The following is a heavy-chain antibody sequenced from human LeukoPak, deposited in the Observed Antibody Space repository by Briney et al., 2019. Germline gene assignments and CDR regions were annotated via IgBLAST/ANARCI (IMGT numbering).Heavy chain of an antibody. V-gene: IGHV4-59*01. CDR2: IHYSGST. J-gene: IGHJ4*02. CDR3: ARVRSGYDLFDY. D-gene: IGHD5-12*01. Sequence: SETLSLTCAVSGGSISSYYWSWIRQPPGKGLEWIGYIHYSGSTNYNPSLKSRVTISVDTSKNQFSLKLSSVTAADTAVYCCARVRSGYDLFDYWGQGTLVTVSS. CDR1: GGSISSYY.